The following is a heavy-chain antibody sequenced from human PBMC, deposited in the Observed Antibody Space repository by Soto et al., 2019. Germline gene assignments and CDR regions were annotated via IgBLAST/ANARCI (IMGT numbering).Heavy chain of an antibody. J-gene: IGHJ4*02. Sequence: QVQLVQSGAEVKKPGASVKVSCKASGYTLNTYGITWVRQAPGQGLEWMGWISANNDHTNSPQKLQGRATMTTATSTTTACMELRRLTSDHPAVYYCARGTDFDYCGQGALVTVSS. CDR2: ISANNDHT. V-gene: IGHV1-18*01. CDR3: ARGTDFDY. CDR1: GYTLNTYG.